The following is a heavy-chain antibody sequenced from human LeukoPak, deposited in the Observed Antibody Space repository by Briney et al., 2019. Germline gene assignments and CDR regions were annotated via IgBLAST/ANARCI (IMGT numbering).Heavy chain of an antibody. CDR2: ISGSGGNT. Sequence: GGSLRLSCAASGFTFSSYAMSWVRQAPGKGLEWVSGISGSGGNTNYADSVKGRFTISRDNSKNMLYLQMNSLGVEDTAVYYCAKIGGEVSYWGQGTLVTVSS. V-gene: IGHV3-23*01. J-gene: IGHJ4*02. CDR3: AKIGGEVSY. CDR1: GFTFSSYA. D-gene: IGHD3-16*01.